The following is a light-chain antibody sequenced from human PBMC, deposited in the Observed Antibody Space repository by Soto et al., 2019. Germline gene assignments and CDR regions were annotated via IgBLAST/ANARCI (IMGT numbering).Light chain of an antibody. CDR1: QSISSY. V-gene: IGKV1-39*01. J-gene: IGKJ1*01. CDR2: AAS. Sequence: DIQMTQSPSSLSASVGDRVTITCRASQSISSYLNWYQQKPGIAPKLLIYAASSLQSGVPSRFSGSESGTDFTLTIGSLQPEDFATYYCQQSYSTPWTFGQGTKVEIK. CDR3: QQSYSTPWT.